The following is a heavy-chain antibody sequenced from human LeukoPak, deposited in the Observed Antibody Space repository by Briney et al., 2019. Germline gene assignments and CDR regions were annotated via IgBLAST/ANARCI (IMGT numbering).Heavy chain of an antibody. CDR2: IYSGGST. CDR1: GFTVSSNY. CDR3: ARAPFTYDSSGEAFDI. D-gene: IGHD3-22*01. V-gene: IGHV3-66*01. J-gene: IGHJ3*02. Sequence: GGSLRLSCAASGFTVSSNYMSWVRQAPGKGLEWVSVIYSGGSTYYADSVKGRFTVSRDNSKNTLYLQMNSLRAEETAVYYCARAPFTYDSSGEAFDIWGQGTMVTVSS.